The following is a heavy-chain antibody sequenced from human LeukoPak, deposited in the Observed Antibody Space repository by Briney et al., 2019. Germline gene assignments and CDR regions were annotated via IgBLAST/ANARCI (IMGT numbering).Heavy chain of an antibody. J-gene: IGHJ4*02. V-gene: IGHV3-30-3*01. D-gene: IGHD6-13*01. CDR1: GFTFSSYA. CDR2: ISYDGSNK. CDR3: ARVPAAGITDDY. Sequence: GGSLRLSCAASGFTFSSYAMHWVRQAPGKGLEWVAVISYDGSNKCYADSVKGRFTISRDNSKNTLYLQMNSLRAEDTAVYYCARVPAAGITDDYWGQGTLVTVSS.